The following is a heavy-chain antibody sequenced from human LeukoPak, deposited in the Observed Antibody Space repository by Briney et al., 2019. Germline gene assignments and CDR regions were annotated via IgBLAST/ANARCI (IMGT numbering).Heavy chain of an antibody. CDR1: GYTFTSYG. D-gene: IGHD3-16*02. Sequence: ASVKVSCKASGYTFTSYGISWVRQATGQGLEWMGWMNPNSGNTGYAQKLQGRVTMTRNTSISTAYMELSSLRSEDTAVYYCARGAVFYYRSTYYMDVWGKGTTVTISS. CDR3: ARGAVFYYRSTYYMDV. CDR2: MNPNSGNT. J-gene: IGHJ6*03. V-gene: IGHV1-8*02.